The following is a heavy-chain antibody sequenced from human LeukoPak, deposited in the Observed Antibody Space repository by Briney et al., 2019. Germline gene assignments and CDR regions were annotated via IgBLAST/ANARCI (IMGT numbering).Heavy chain of an antibody. CDR2: IFPGDSDT. D-gene: IGHD5-12*01. CDR3: ARHGRDISDDCYMDV. Sequence: GESLKISCQGSGYSFTGYWIGWVRQMPGKGLEWMAIIFPGDSDTRYSPSFQGQVTISADRSISTAYLQWSSLKASNTAIYYCARHGRDISDDCYMDVWGKGTTVTVSS. J-gene: IGHJ6*03. CDR1: GYSFTGYW. V-gene: IGHV5-51*01.